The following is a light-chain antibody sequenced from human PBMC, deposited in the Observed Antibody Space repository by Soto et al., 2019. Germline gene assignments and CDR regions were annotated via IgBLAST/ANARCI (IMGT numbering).Light chain of an antibody. CDR3: ETWDSNTHTV. V-gene: IGLV4-60*02. Sequence: QTVVTQSSSASASLGSSVKLTCTLSSGHSSYIIAWHQQQPGKAPRYLMKLEGSGSHNKGSGVPDRFSGSSSGADRYLTISNLQFEDEADYYCETWDSNTHTVFGGGTQLTVL. CDR1: SGHSSYI. CDR2: LEGSGSH. J-gene: IGLJ3*02.